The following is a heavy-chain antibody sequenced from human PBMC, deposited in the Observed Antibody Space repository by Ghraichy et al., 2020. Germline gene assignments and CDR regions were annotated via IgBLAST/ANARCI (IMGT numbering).Heavy chain of an antibody. CDR1: GDSVSSSSAT. V-gene: IGHV6-1*01. J-gene: IGHJ3*01. CDR2: TYYNSKWYY. Sequence: SQTLSLTCAISGDSVSSSSATWNWIRQSPSRGLEWLGRTYYNSKWYYDYGVSVKSRITINPDTSKNQFSLQLSSVTPEDTAVYYCALYNWNDVRVFDFWGQGKMATVSS. D-gene: IGHD1-1*01. CDR3: ALYNWNDVRVFDF.